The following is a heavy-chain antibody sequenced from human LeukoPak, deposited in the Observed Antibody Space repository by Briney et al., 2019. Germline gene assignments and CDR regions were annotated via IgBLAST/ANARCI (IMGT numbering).Heavy chain of an antibody. V-gene: IGHV3-7*01. CDR3: ASSHDSSGHD. J-gene: IGHJ4*02. D-gene: IGHD3-22*01. Sequence: SGGSLRLSCAASGFSFSTSWMAWVRQAPGKGLEWVGNIYYDGSTKYYGDSVKGRFTISRENAKNSLFLQMNSLREEDTAVYYCASSHDSSGHDWGQETMVTVSS. CDR2: IYYDGSTK. CDR1: GFSFSTSW.